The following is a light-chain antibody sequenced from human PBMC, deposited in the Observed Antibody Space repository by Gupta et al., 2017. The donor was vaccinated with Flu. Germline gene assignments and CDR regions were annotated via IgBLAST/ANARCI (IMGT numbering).Light chain of an antibody. J-gene: IGLJ3*02. CDR1: SSDIGANDF. CDR2: DVR. V-gene: IGLV2-11*01. Sequence: QSALTQPRSVSGSPGQSVTISCSGSSSDIGANDFVTWYQQHPGKVPKLMIYDVRHRPSGVPDRVFGSKSGNTASLISSGLQAEDEADYYCCSYGGTSWVFGGGTKLTVL. CDR3: CSYGGTSWV.